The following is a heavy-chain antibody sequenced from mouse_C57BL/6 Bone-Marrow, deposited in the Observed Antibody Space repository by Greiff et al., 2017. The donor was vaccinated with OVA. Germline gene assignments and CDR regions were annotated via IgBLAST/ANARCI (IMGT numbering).Heavy chain of an antibody. V-gene: IGHV1-42*01. CDR2: INPSTGGT. J-gene: IGHJ4*01. D-gene: IGHD1-3*01. CDR1: GYSFTGYY. Sequence: VKLQESGPELVKPGASVKISCKASGYSFTGYYMNWVKQSPEKSLEWIGEINPSTGGTTYNQKFKAKATLTVDKSSSTAYMQLKSLTSEDSAVYYCARDNYVDYAMDYWGQGTSVTVSS. CDR3: ARDNYVDYAMDY.